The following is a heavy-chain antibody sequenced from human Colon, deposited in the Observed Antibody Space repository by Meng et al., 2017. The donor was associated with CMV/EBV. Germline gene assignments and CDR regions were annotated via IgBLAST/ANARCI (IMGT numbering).Heavy chain of an antibody. CDR2: ITSEGDST. CDR3: AKDRVKKQILFPDH. CDR1: GFTFGDYT. Sequence: GGSLRLSCAVSGFTFGDYTMHWVRQAPGKGLEWVSLITSEGDSTYYGDSMKGRFTIYRDNTKSILYLQMNSLRLEDTALYYCAKDRVKKQILFPDHWGQGTLVTVSS. D-gene: IGHD2-21*01. V-gene: IGHV3-43*01. J-gene: IGHJ1*01.